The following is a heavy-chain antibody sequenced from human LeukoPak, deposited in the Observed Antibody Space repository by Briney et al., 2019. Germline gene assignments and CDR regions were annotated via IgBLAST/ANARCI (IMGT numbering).Heavy chain of an antibody. CDR3: ARDRGDSGEVKYFYYMDA. Sequence: SETLSLTCTVSPGYIRSYYWRWIRQPAGKGLEWIGRIYTTGSTDYNPSLKSRVTISIDKSKNQFSLKLTSVTAADTAVYYCARDRGDSGEVKYFYYMDAWGKGTTVTVSS. J-gene: IGHJ6*03. V-gene: IGHV4-4*07. CDR2: IYTTGST. CDR1: PGYIRSYY. D-gene: IGHD3-3*01.